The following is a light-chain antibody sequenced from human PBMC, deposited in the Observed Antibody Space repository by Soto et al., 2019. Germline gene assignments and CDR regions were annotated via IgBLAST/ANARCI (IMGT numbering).Light chain of an antibody. CDR3: AAWDDSLNGYV. Sequence: QSVLTQPLSASGTHVQRVTISCSGSSSNIGSNTVNWYQQLPGTAPKLLIYSNNQRPSGVPDRFSGSKSGTSASLAISGLQSEDEADYYCAAWDDSLNGYVFGTGTKVTVL. V-gene: IGLV1-44*01. CDR2: SNN. CDR1: SSNIGSNT. J-gene: IGLJ1*01.